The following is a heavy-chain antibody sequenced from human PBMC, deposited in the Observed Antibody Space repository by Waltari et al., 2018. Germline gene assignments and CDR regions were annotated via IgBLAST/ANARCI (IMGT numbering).Heavy chain of an antibody. CDR1: GGSSSRYY. CDR2: IYTSGST. D-gene: IGHD6-19*01. Sequence: QVQLQESGPGLVKPSETLSLTCTVSGGSSSRYYWSWIRQPAGKGLEWIGRIYTSGSTNYIPSLKSRVTMSVDTSKNQFSLKLSSVTAADTAVYYCAREGYSSGWYHDYWGQGTLFTVSS. J-gene: IGHJ4*02. V-gene: IGHV4-4*07. CDR3: AREGYSSGWYHDY.